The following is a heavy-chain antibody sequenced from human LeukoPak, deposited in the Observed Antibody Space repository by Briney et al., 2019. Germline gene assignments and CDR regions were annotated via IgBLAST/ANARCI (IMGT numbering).Heavy chain of an antibody. D-gene: IGHD2-15*01. CDR1: GFTFSTYG. CDR3: AEDQKLQPFHY. J-gene: IGHJ4*02. Sequence: GGSLRLSCAASGFTFSTYGMHWVRQAPGKGLEWVAFIQFDGSEEFYADSVKGRFSISRDNSKNTLYLQMNSLRAEDTSVYYCAEDQKLQPFHYWGQGTLVTVSP. V-gene: IGHV3-30*02. CDR2: IQFDGSEE.